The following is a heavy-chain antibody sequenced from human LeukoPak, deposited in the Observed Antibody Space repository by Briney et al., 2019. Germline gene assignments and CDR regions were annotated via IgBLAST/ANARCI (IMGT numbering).Heavy chain of an antibody. CDR3: AIQSYDYVWGSPGDAFDI. Sequence: PGGSLRLSCAASGLTFSSYAMSWVRQAPGKGLEWVSAISGSGGSTYYADSVKGRFTISRDNSKNTLYLQMNSLRAEDTAVYYCAIQSYDYVWGSPGDAFDIWGQGTMVTVSS. J-gene: IGHJ3*02. CDR1: GLTFSSYA. V-gene: IGHV3-23*01. D-gene: IGHD3-16*01. CDR2: ISGSGGST.